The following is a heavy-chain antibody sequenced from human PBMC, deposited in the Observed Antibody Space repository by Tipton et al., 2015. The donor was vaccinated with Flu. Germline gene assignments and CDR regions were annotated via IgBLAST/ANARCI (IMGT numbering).Heavy chain of an antibody. CDR2: IYYSGST. Sequence: TLSLTCTVSGGSISSGDYYWSWIRQPPGKGLEWIGYIYYSGSTYYNPSLKSRVTISVDTSKSQFSLKLSSVTAADTAVYYCAREYSSSLLYYYGMDVWGQGTTVTVSS. J-gene: IGHJ6*02. V-gene: IGHV4-30-4*01. CDR1: GGSISSGDYY. D-gene: IGHD6-6*01. CDR3: AREYSSSLLYYYGMDV.